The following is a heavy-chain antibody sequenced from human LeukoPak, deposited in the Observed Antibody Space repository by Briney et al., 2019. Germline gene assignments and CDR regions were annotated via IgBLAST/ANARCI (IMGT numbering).Heavy chain of an antibody. CDR2: TYTTGTT. J-gene: IGHJ4*02. CDR3: ARGTTVTVDY. V-gene: IGHV4-4*07. CDR1: GGSITGYY. Sequence: SDTLSLTCTASGGSITGYYWSCIRQPAGKELEWVGRTYTTGTTSSNPSLKSRVTMSLKTSKSLFSLTLTSVTAADTDVYYCARGTTVTVDYWGQGTLVTVSS. D-gene: IGHD4-17*01.